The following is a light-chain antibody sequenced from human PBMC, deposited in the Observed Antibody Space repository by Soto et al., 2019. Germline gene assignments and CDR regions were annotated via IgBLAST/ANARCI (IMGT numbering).Light chain of an antibody. CDR2: EVT. J-gene: IGLJ1*01. CDR3: CSYAGVRTFV. V-gene: IGLV2-23*02. CDR1: SSDVGSYDL. Sequence: QSVLTQPASVSGSPGQSITISCTGTSSDVGSYDLVSWYKQHPGKAPRLIIYEVTKRPSGVSNRFSGSKSGSTASLTFSGLQAEDEADYFCCSYAGVRTFVFGTGTKLTVL.